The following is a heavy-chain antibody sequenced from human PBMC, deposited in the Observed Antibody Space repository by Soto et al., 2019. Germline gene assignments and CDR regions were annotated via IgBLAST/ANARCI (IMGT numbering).Heavy chain of an antibody. CDR1: GFTFNNYA. CDR2: ISDSGGRT. Sequence: EVQLLESGGGLVQPGGSLRLSCAVSGFTFNNYAMNWVRQAPGKGLEWVSSISDSGGRTYYADSVKGRFTISRDNSKTTLYLQMNSLRAEDTAIYYCAKDALGDYFYYGMDVWGQGTTVTVSS. CDR3: AKDALGDYFYYGMDV. J-gene: IGHJ6*02. V-gene: IGHV3-23*01.